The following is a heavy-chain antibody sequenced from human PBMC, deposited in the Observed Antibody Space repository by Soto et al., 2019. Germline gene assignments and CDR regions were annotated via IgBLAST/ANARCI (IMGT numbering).Heavy chain of an antibody. Sequence: QVQLQESGPGLVKPSETLSLTCTVSGGSVSSGSYYWSWIRQPPGKGLEWIGYIYYSGSTNYNPSLKRRVTISVATSKNQCSLKLSSVTAADTAVYYCARGVVPADNWFDPWGQGTLVTVSS. CDR3: ARGVVPADNWFDP. V-gene: IGHV4-61*01. CDR1: GGSVSSGSYY. CDR2: IYYSGST. D-gene: IGHD2-2*01. J-gene: IGHJ5*02.